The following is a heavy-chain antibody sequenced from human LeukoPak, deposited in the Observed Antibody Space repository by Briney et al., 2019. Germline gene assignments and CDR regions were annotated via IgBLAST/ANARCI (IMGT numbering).Heavy chain of an antibody. CDR1: GGTFSSYA. CDR3: ARASSGYYDDAFDI. D-gene: IGHD3-22*01. Sequence: SVKVSCKASGGTFSSYAISWVRQAPGQGLEWMGGIIPIFGTANYAQKFQGRVTITADESTRTAYMELSSLRSEDTAVYYCARASSGYYDDAFDIWGQGTMVTVSS. V-gene: IGHV1-69*13. J-gene: IGHJ3*02. CDR2: IIPIFGTA.